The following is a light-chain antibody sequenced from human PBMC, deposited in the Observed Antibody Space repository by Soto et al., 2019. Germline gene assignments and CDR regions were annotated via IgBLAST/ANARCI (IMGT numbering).Light chain of an antibody. CDR1: SSYVGGYNY. Sequence: QSALTQPASASGSPGQSVTISCTGTSSYVGGYNYVSWYQQHPGKAPKLMIYEVTNRPSGVSNRFSGSKSGNTASLTISGLQAEDEADYYCSSYTSRSTLVFGTGTKVTVL. J-gene: IGLJ1*01. CDR3: SSYTSRSTLV. V-gene: IGLV2-14*01. CDR2: EVT.